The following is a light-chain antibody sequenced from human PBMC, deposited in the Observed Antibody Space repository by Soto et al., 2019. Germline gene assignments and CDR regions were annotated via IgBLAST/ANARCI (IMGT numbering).Light chain of an antibody. Sequence: QSALTQPRSVSGSPGQSVTISCTGTSSDVGGYSYVSWYQQHPGKAPKLMIYDVTTRPSGIPDRFSGSKSGNTASLPISGLQAEDEADYCSFSYAGSYTFVFGTGTKLTVL. V-gene: IGLV2-11*01. CDR3: FSYAGSYTFV. CDR1: SSDVGGYSY. CDR2: DVT. J-gene: IGLJ1*01.